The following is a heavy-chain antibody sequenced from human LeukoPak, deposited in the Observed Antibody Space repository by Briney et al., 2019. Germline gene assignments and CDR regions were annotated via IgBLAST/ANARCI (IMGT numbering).Heavy chain of an antibody. J-gene: IGHJ3*02. Sequence: GGSLRLSCAASGFAFSSYEMNWVRQAPGKGLEWVSYISSSGSTIYYADSVKGRFTISRDNAKNSLYLQMNSLRAEDTAVYYCAGGESYYDSSGYYYRPPDAFDIWGQGTMVTVSS. CDR1: GFAFSSYE. V-gene: IGHV3-48*03. D-gene: IGHD3-22*01. CDR3: AGGESYYDSSGYYYRPPDAFDI. CDR2: ISSSGSTI.